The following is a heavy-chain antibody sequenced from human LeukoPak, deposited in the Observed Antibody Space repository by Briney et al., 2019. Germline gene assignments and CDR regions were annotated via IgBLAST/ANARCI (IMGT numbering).Heavy chain of an antibody. V-gene: IGHV3-33*06. J-gene: IGHJ4*02. D-gene: IGHD3-22*01. CDR3: AKTGNYYDSSGYCLDY. Sequence: PGRSLRLSCAASGFTFSSYGMHWVRQAPGKGLDWVAVIWYDGSNKYYADSVKGRFTISRDNSKNTLYLQMNSLRAEDTAVYYCAKTGNYYDSSGYCLDYWGQGTLVTVSS. CDR2: IWYDGSNK. CDR1: GFTFSSYG.